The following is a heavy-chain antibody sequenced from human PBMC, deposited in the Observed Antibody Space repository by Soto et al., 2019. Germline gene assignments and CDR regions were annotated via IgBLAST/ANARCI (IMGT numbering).Heavy chain of an antibody. CDR1: GGSISSGDYY. Sequence: QVQLQESGPGLVKPSQTLSLTCTVSGGSISSGDYYWSWIRQPPGKGLEWIGYIYYSGSTYYNPSLKSPVTVSVDTSKNQFSLKLSSVTAADTAVYYGARDLSGYYYDSSGYYWDYYYGMDVWGQGTTVTVSS. J-gene: IGHJ6*02. CDR2: IYYSGST. D-gene: IGHD3-22*01. V-gene: IGHV4-30-4*01. CDR3: ARDLSGYYYDSSGYYWDYYYGMDV.